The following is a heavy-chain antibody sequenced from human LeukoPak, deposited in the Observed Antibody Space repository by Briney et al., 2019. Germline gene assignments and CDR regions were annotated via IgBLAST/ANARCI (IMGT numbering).Heavy chain of an antibody. CDR2: ISGSGGST. Sequence: PGGPLRLSCAASGFTFSSYAMSWVRQAPGKGLEWVSAISGSGGSTYYADSVKGRFTISRDNSKNTLYLQMNSLRAEDTAVYYCAKWVLNPGVVVTASDAFDIWGQGTMVTVSS. CDR3: AKWVLNPGVVVTASDAFDI. V-gene: IGHV3-23*01. J-gene: IGHJ3*02. D-gene: IGHD2-21*02. CDR1: GFTFSSYA.